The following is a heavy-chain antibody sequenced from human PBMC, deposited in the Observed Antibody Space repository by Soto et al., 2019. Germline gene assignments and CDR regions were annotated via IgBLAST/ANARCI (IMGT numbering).Heavy chain of an antibody. CDR1: GFTFSSYA. CDR3: AKVGSGWFSARQDFQH. V-gene: IGHV3-23*01. D-gene: IGHD6-19*01. J-gene: IGHJ1*01. CDR2: ISGSGGST. Sequence: PGGSLRLSCAASGFTFSSYAMSWVRQAPGKGLEWVSAISGSGGSTYYADSVKGRFTISRDNSKNTLYLQMNSLRAEDTAVYYCAKVGSGWFSARQDFQHRGQGTLVTVSS.